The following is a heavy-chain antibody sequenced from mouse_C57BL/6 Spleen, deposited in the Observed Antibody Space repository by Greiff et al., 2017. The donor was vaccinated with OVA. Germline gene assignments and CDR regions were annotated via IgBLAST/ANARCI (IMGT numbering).Heavy chain of an antibody. V-gene: IGHV1-72*01. CDR3: ARSDYGSSYDGYWYFDV. Sequence: VQLQQSGAELVKPGASVKLSCKASGYTFTSYWMHWVKQRPGRGLEWIGRIDPNSGGTKYNEKFKSKATLTVDKPSSTAYMQLSSLTSEDSAVYYCARSDYGSSYDGYWYFDVWGTGTTVTVSS. CDR1: GYTFTSYW. CDR2: IDPNSGGT. J-gene: IGHJ1*03. D-gene: IGHD1-1*01.